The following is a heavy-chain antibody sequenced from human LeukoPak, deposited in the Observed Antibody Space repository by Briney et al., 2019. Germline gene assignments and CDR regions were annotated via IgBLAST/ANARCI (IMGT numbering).Heavy chain of an antibody. J-gene: IGHJ5*02. D-gene: IGHD3-9*01. Sequence: PSETLSLTCTVSGVSISSGSYYWSWIRQPAGKGLEWIGRIYTSGSTNYNPSLKSRVTISVDTSKNQFSLKLSSVTAADTAVYYCATEPGHDILTGYFSWFDPWGQGTLVTVSS. CDR1: GVSISSGSYY. CDR2: IYTSGST. CDR3: ATEPGHDILTGYFSWFDP. V-gene: IGHV4-61*02.